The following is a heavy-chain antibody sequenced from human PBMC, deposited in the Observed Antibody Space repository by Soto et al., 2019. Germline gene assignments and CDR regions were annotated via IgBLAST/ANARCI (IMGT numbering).Heavy chain of an antibody. D-gene: IGHD1-26*01. CDR2: IYYSGTT. J-gene: IGHJ4*02. CDR3: ARDSLIVGATYFDY. Sequence: TVSGGSVSSDSHYWSWIRQPPGKGLEWIGYIYYSGTTSYNPSLKSRVTISIDTSKNQFSLKLNSVTADTAVYYCARDSLIVGATYFDYWGRGTLVPVSS. CDR1: GGSVSSDSHY. V-gene: IGHV4-61*01.